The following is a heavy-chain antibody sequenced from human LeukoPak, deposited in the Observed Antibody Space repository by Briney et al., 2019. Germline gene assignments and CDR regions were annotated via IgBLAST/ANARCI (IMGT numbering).Heavy chain of an antibody. Sequence: GGSLRLSCAAAGFSFSSYWMHWVRQAPGKGLVWVSRINSDGSSTSYADSVKGRFTISRDNAKNTLYLQMSSLRAEDTAVYYCVRNPPRYFNWGQGTLVTVSS. D-gene: IGHD1-26*01. CDR2: INSDGSST. V-gene: IGHV3-74*01. CDR1: GFSFSSYW. J-gene: IGHJ4*02. CDR3: VRNPPRYFN.